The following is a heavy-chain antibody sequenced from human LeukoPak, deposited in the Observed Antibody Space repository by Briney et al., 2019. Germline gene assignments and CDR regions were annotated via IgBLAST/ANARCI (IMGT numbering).Heavy chain of an antibody. V-gene: IGHV4-4*07. Sequence: PSETLSLTCTVSGGSISTNCWSWIRQPAGKGLEWIGRIYNSGNTNYSPSLESRVTMSADTSKNQFSLKLSSVTAADTAVYYCARGTFDSSGYYLFDYWGQGTLVTVSS. J-gene: IGHJ4*02. CDR3: ARGTFDSSGYYLFDY. CDR1: GGSISTNC. CDR2: IYNSGNT. D-gene: IGHD3-22*01.